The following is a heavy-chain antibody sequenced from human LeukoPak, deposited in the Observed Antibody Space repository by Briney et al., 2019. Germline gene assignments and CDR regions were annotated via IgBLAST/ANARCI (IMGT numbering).Heavy chain of an antibody. V-gene: IGHV1-2*02. CDR2: INPNSGGT. CDR1: GYTFTGYY. D-gene: IGHD2-15*01. CDR3: ARGLGNIVVVVAASPDY. J-gene: IGHJ4*02. Sequence: VKVSCKASGYTFTGYYMHWVRQAPGQGREWMGWINPNSGGTNYAQKVQGRVTMTRDTSISPAYMELSRLRSDDTAVYYCARGLGNIVVVVAASPDYWGQGTLVTVSS.